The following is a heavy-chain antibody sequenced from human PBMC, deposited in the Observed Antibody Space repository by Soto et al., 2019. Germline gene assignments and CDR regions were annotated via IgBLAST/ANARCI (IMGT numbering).Heavy chain of an antibody. V-gene: IGHV4-59*01. D-gene: IGHD2-8*01. CDR3: AXDQDCTNGVCYNNWFDP. CDR2: IYYSGST. Sequence: PSETLSLTCTVSGGSISSYYWSWIRQPPGKGLEWIGYIYYSGSTNYNPSLKSRVTISVDTSKNQFSLKLSSVTAADTAVYYCAXDQDCTNGVCYNNWFDPWGQGTLVTVSS. CDR1: GGSISSYY. J-gene: IGHJ5*02.